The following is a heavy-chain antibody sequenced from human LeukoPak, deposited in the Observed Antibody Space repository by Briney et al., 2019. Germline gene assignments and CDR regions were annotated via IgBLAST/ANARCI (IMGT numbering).Heavy chain of an antibody. D-gene: IGHD2-15*01. CDR1: GFTFSSYE. CDR2: ISSSGSTI. V-gene: IGHV3-48*03. Sequence: GGSLRLSCAASGFTFSSYEMNWVRQAPGKGLEWVSYISSSGSTIYYADSVKGRFTISRDNAKNTLYLQMNSLRAEDTAVYYCARALGYCSGGSCYSSRLFDYWGQGTLVTVSS. J-gene: IGHJ4*02. CDR3: ARALGYCSGGSCYSSRLFDY.